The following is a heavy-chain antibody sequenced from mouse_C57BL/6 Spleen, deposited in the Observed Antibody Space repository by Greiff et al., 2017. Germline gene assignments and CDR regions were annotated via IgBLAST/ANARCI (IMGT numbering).Heavy chain of an antibody. V-gene: IGHV1-26*01. Sequence: VQLQQSGPELVKPGASVKISCKASGYTFTDYYMNWVKQSHGKSLEWIGDINPNNGGTSYNQKFKGKATLTVDKSSSTAYMELRSLTSEDSAVYYCARSRSNLYYAMDYWGQGTSVTVSS. CDR1: GYTFTDYY. CDR2: INPNNGGT. CDR3: ARSRSNLYYAMDY. J-gene: IGHJ4*01. D-gene: IGHD2-5*01.